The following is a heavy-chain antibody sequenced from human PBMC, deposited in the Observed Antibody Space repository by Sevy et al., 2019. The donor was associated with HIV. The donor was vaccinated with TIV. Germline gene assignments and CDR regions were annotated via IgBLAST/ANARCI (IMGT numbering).Heavy chain of an antibody. J-gene: IGHJ4*02. V-gene: IGHV1-18*04. CDR1: GCNFASDG. CDR2: IGVYNGNA. Sequence: ASVKVSCKASGCNFASDGFSWVRQAPGQGLEWMGWIGVYNGNAKYAQVFQDRFTMTTDTSTSTAYMELRSLRSDDTAVYYCARVPTYYYGSATYFDYWGQGTLVTVSS. D-gene: IGHD3-10*01. CDR3: ARVPTYYYGSATYFDY.